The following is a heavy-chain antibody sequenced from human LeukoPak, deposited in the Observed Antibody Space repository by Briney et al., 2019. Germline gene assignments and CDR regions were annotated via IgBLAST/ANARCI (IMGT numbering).Heavy chain of an antibody. V-gene: IGHV1-2*02. J-gene: IGHJ4*02. CDR1: GYTFTGYY. CDR3: ASGPSLGTTHPYFDY. D-gene: IGHD2-15*01. Sequence: ASVKVSCKASGYTFTGYYMHWLRQAPGQGLEWMGWINPNNGGTNYAQRFQGRVTMTRDTSISTAYMDLSRLRFDDTAVYYCASGPSLGTTHPYFDYWAREPWSPSPQ. CDR2: INPNNGGT.